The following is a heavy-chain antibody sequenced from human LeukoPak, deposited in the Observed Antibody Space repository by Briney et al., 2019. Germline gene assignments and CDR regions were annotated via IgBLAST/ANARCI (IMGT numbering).Heavy chain of an antibody. Sequence: SGPALVKPTQTLTLTCTFSGFSLSTSGMCVSWIRQPPGKALEWLARIDWDDDRYYNASLKTRLTISKDTSKNQVVLTMTNMDPVDTATYYCARSSRDHYYNYGMDVWSQGTTVTVSS. D-gene: IGHD5-24*01. V-gene: IGHV2-70*11. J-gene: IGHJ6*02. CDR2: IDWDDDR. CDR1: GFSLSTSGMC. CDR3: ARSSRDHYYNYGMDV.